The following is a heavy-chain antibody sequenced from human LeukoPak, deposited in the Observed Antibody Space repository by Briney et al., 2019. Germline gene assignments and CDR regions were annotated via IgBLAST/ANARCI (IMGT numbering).Heavy chain of an antibody. CDR2: ISSSGSNI. CDR3: ARKSDYDSSGYYPVYY. V-gene: IGHV3-11*01. CDR1: GFTFSDYY. J-gene: IGHJ4*02. D-gene: IGHD3-22*01. Sequence: GGSLRLSCAASGFTFSDYYMSWIRQAPGKGLEWVSYISSSGSNIYYADSVKGRFTISRDNAKNSLYLQMNSLRAEDTAVYYCARKSDYDSSGYYPVYYWGQGTLVTVSS.